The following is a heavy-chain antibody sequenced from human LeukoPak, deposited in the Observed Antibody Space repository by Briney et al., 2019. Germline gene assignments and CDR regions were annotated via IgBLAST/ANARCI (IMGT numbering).Heavy chain of an antibody. D-gene: IGHD3-3*01. CDR2: ISGSGGST. CDR3: AKDLAKGFYDFWSGYPYMGDAFDI. V-gene: IGHV3-23*01. CDR1: GFTVSSNY. J-gene: IGHJ3*02. Sequence: GGSLRLSCAASGFTVSSNYMSWVRQAPGKGLEWVSAISGSGGSTYYADSVKGRFTISRDNSKNTLYLQMNSLRAEDTAVYYCAKDLAKGFYDFWSGYPYMGDAFDIWGQGTMVTVSS.